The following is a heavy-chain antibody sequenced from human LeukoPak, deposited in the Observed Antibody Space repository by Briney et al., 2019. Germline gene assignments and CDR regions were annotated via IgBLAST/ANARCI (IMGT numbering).Heavy chain of an antibody. CDR2: IIPILGIA. Sequence: SVKVSCKASGGTFSSYAISWVRQAPGQGLEWMGRIIPILGIANYAQKFQGRVTITADKSTSTAYMELSSLRSEDTAVYYCARERGGIFGVVIHYYYGMDVWGQGTTVTVSS. D-gene: IGHD3-3*01. V-gene: IGHV1-69*04. CDR3: ARERGGIFGVVIHYYYGMDV. J-gene: IGHJ6*02. CDR1: GGTFSSYA.